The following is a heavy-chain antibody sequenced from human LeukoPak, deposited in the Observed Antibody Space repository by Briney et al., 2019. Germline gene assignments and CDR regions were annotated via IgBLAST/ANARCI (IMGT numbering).Heavy chain of an antibody. D-gene: IGHD3-16*02. J-gene: IGHJ3*02. CDR2: IYYSGST. CDR3: ASTMITFGGVIADDAFDI. V-gene: IGHV4-39*01. CDR1: GGSISSYY. Sequence: KPSETLSLTCTVSGGSISSYYWGWIRQPPGKGLEWIGSIYYSGSTYYNPSLRSRVTISVDTSKNQFSLKLSSVTAADTAVYYCASTMITFGGVIADDAFDIWGQGTMVTVSS.